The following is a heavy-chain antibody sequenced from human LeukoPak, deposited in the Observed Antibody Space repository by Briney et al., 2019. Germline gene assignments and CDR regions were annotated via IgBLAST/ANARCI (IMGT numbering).Heavy chain of an antibody. CDR2: INPNSGGT. Sequence: ASVKVSCKASGYTFTGYYMHWVRQAPGRGLEWMGWINPNSGGTNYAQRFQGRVTITRNTSISTAYMELSSLRSEDTAVYYCARGDSSGVQVDYWGQGTLVTVSS. CDR3: ARGDSSGVQVDY. CDR1: GYTFTGYY. J-gene: IGHJ4*02. D-gene: IGHD6-19*01. V-gene: IGHV1-2*02.